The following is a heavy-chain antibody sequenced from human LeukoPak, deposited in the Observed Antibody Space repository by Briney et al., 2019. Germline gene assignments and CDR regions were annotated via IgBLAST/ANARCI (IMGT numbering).Heavy chain of an antibody. D-gene: IGHD6-6*01. Sequence: GGSLRLSRAASGLTFNTYEMNWVRQAPGKGLEWLSKISSSGRTLDYAASVKGRFTISRDNANNLLYLQMNSLRVEDTALYYCAREYSGSSGYYGMDVWGQGTTVTVSS. J-gene: IGHJ6*02. CDR1: GLTFNTYE. CDR2: ISSSGRTL. CDR3: AREYSGSSGYYGMDV. V-gene: IGHV3-48*03.